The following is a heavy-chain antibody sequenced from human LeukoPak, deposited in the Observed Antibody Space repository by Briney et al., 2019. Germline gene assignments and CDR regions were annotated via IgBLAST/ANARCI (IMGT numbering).Heavy chain of an antibody. CDR3: ARAVAGLNAFDI. V-gene: IGHV1-18*04. CDR2: ISAYNGNT. D-gene: IGHD6-19*01. J-gene: IGHJ3*02. CDR1: GYTFTGYY. Sequence: VASVKVSCKASGYTFTGYYMHWVRQAPGQGLEWMGWISAYNGNTNYAQRLQGRVTMTTDTSTSTAYMELRSLRSDDTAVYYCARAVAGLNAFDIWGQGTMVTVSS.